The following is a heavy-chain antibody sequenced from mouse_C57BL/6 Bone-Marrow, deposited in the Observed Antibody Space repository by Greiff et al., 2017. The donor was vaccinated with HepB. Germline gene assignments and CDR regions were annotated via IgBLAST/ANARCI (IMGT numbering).Heavy chain of an antibody. CDR1: GFNIKNTY. CDR3: DRYSNYVWYFDV. CDR2: IDPANGNT. V-gene: IGHV14-3*01. D-gene: IGHD2-5*01. J-gene: IGHJ1*03. Sequence: VQLQQSVAELVRPGASVKLSCTASGFNIKNTYMHWVKQRPEQGLEWIGRIDPANGNTKYAPKFQGKATITADTSSNTAYLHLTSLTSEDTAIYYYDRYSNYVWYFDVWGTGTTVTVSS.